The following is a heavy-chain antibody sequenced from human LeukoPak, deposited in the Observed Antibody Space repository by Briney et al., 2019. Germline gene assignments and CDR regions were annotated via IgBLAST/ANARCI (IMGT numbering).Heavy chain of an antibody. V-gene: IGHV4-31*03. Sequence: SETLSLTCTVSGGSISSGGYCWSWIRQHPGKGLEWIGYIYYNERAYFNPSLKSRVTVSVDTSKNQISLKLSSVTAADTAVYYCARGLQSSDYFDYWGQGTLVTVSS. J-gene: IGHJ4*02. CDR1: GGSISSGGYC. CDR3: ARGLQSSDYFDY. CDR2: IYYNERA.